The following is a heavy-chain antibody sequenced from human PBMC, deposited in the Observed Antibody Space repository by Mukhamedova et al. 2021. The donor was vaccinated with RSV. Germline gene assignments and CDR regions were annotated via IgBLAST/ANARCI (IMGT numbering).Heavy chain of an antibody. CDR2: IYPGDSDT. V-gene: IGHV5-51*01. Sequence: MGIIYPGDSDTRYSPSFQGQVTISVDKSISTAYLQWSSLKASDTAMYYCARHSGDISAYEKWGQGTLVTVSS. J-gene: IGHJ4*02. CDR3: ARHSGDISAYEK. D-gene: IGHD3-10*01.